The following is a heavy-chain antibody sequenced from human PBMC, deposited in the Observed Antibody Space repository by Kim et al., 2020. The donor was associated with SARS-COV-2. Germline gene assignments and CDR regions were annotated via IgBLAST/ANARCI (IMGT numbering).Heavy chain of an antibody. J-gene: IGHJ4*02. D-gene: IGHD6-19*01. CDR3: ARGYRGYSSGWYEGFDY. CDR1: GGSFSGYY. CDR2: INHSGST. Sequence: SETLSLTCAVYGGSFSGYYWSWIRQPPGKGLEWIGEINHSGSTNYNPSLKSRVTISVDTSKNQFSLKLSSVTAADTAVYYCARGYRGYSSGWYEGFDYWGQGTLVTVSS. V-gene: IGHV4-34*01.